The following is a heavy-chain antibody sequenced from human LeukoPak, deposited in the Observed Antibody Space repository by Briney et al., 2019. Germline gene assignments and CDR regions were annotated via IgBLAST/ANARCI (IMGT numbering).Heavy chain of an antibody. CDR2: INHSGST. CDR1: GGSFSGYY. J-gene: IGHJ5*02. Sequence: SETLSLTCAVYGGSFSGYYWSWIRQPPGKGLEWIGEINHSGSTNYNPSLKSRVTISVDTSKNPFSLKLSSVTAADTAVYYCARGRVVLRFLEWLSPDNWFDPWGQGTLVTVSS. D-gene: IGHD3-3*01. CDR3: ARGRVVLRFLEWLSPDNWFDP. V-gene: IGHV4-34*01.